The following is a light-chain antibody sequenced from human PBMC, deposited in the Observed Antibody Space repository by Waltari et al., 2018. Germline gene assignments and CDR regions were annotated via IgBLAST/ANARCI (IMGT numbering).Light chain of an antibody. CDR1: SSDVGAYNS. CDR3: SSYMPSSGPYV. J-gene: IGLJ1*01. Sequence: QSALTQPASVSGSPGQSITISCTGTSSDVGAYNSVSWYQQYPGKPPTLIIYEVTSRPSGVPYRFSGSKSGNTASLTISGLQAEDEADYYCSSYMPSSGPYVFGGGTRVTVL. V-gene: IGLV2-14*01. CDR2: EVT.